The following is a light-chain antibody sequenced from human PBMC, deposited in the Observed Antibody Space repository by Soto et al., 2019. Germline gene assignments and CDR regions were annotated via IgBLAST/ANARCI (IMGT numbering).Light chain of an antibody. CDR2: GAS. CDR1: QSVSSIY. J-gene: IGKJ1*01. V-gene: IGKV3-20*01. Sequence: ETVLTQSPGTLSLSPGERATLSCRASQSVSSIYFAWYQQKPGQAPRLLVYGASTRATGIPDRFSGSGSGTDFTLTISRLEPEDFAVYYCQQYGRSSWTFGQGTKVEIK. CDR3: QQYGRSSWT.